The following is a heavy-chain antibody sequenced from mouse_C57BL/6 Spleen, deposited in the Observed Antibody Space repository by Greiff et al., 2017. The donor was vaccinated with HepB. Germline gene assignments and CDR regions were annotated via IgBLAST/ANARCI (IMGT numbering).Heavy chain of an antibody. CDR2: IDPSDSYT. J-gene: IGHJ2*01. Sequence: QVQLQQPGAELVMPGASVKLSCKASGYTFTSYWMHWVKQRPGQGLEWIGEIDPSDSYTNYNQKFKGKSTLTVDKSSGTAYMQLSSLTSEDSAVYYCARDYGKSFDYWGQGTTLTVSS. CDR1: GYTFTSYW. D-gene: IGHD2-1*01. CDR3: ARDYGKSFDY. V-gene: IGHV1-69*01.